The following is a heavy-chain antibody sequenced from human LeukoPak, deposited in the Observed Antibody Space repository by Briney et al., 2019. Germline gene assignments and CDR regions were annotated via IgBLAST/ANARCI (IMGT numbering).Heavy chain of an antibody. CDR3: AKDMRPVGVRALRSAIDS. J-gene: IGHJ4*02. CDR2: ISGGGGGT. Sequence: GGSLRLSCVASGFTFRSYAMRWVRQAPGKGLEWVSPISGGGGGTYYGDSVKGRFTISRDNSKNTQYLQMNSLRAEDTAVYYCAKDMRPVGVRALRSAIDSWGQGTLVTVSS. V-gene: IGHV3-23*01. D-gene: IGHD1-26*01. CDR1: GFTFRSYA.